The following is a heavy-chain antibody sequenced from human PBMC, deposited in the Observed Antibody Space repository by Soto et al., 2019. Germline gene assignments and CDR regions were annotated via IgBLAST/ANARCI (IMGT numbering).Heavy chain of an antibody. J-gene: IGHJ6*02. CDR1: GYTFTGYY. V-gene: IGHV1-2*04. D-gene: IGHD2-15*01. CDR3: ARNGYCSGGSCYSVFSYCGMDV. CDR2: INPNSGGT. Sequence: ASVKVSCKASGYTFTGYYMHWVRQAPGQGLEWKGWINPNSGGTNYAQKFQGWVTMTRDTSISTAYMELSRLRSDDTAVYYCARNGYCSGGSCYSVFSYCGMDVWGQGTTVTVSS.